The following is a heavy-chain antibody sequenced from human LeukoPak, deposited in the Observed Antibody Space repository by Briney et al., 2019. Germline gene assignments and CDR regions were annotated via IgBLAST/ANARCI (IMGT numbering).Heavy chain of an antibody. D-gene: IGHD1-26*01. V-gene: IGHV4-34*01. Sequence: KASETLSLTCAVYGGSFSGYYWSWIRQPPGKGLEWIGEINHSGSTNYNPSLKSRVTISVDTSKNQFSLKLSSVTAADTAAYYCARDGGMARNWFDPWGQGTLVTVSS. CDR1: GGSFSGYY. J-gene: IGHJ5*02. CDR2: INHSGST. CDR3: ARDGGMARNWFDP.